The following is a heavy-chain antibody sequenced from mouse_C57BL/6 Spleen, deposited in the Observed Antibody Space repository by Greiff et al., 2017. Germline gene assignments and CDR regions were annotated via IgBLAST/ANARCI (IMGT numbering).Heavy chain of an antibody. CDR3: TRDRITTVVATGAMDY. J-gene: IGHJ4*01. Sequence: EVNVVESGEGLVKPGGSLKLSCEASGFTFSSYAMSWVRQTPEKRLEWVAYISSGGVYIYYADTVKGRFIISRANARNTLYLQMSSLESEDTAMYYCTRDRITTVVATGAMDYWGQGTSVTVSS. CDR2: ISSGGVYI. V-gene: IGHV5-9-1*02. D-gene: IGHD1-1*01. CDR1: GFTFSSYA.